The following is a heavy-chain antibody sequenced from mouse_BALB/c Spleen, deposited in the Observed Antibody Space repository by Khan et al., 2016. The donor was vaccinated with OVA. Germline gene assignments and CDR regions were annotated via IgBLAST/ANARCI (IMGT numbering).Heavy chain of an antibody. Sequence: EVKLEESGGGLVQPGGSMKLSCVASGFTFSNYWMNWVRQSPEQGFEWVAEIRLKSNIYATHYAESVRGWFTISRDDSRSSVYLQMNNLGAEDTGIYYCARGWDWYFDVWGAGTTVTVSS. CDR1: GFTFSNYW. CDR2: IRLKSNIYAT. CDR3: ARGWDWYFDV. D-gene: IGHD3-3*01. J-gene: IGHJ1*01. V-gene: IGHV6-6*02.